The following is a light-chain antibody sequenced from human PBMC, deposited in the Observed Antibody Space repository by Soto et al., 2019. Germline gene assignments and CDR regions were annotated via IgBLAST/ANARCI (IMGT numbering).Light chain of an antibody. J-gene: IGKJ2*01. Sequence: EIVMTQSPATLSVSPGQRVTLSCRASQSVSRNLAWYQQKPGQAPRLLIYGASTRATVIPARFSGSGSGTDFPLTISSLQSEYFAVYYCQQYNNWPPYTVGQGTKREIK. CDR3: QQYNNWPPYT. CDR1: QSVSRN. V-gene: IGKV3-15*01. CDR2: GAS.